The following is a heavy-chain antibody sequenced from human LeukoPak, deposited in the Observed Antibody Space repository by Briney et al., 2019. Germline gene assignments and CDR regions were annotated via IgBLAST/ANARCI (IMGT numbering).Heavy chain of an antibody. CDR3: ARRAFYYDSSGSYYLPFDC. D-gene: IGHD3-22*01. Sequence: SQTLSLTCAVFGGSISSGDYPWSWIRQPPGKGLEWIGYIFHTGHTSYNPSLKSRVTISVDMSKNQLSLKLSSVTAADTAVYYCARRAFYYDSSGSYYLPFDCWGQGTLVTVSS. CDR1: GGSISSGDYP. CDR2: IFHTGHT. J-gene: IGHJ4*02. V-gene: IGHV4-30-2*01.